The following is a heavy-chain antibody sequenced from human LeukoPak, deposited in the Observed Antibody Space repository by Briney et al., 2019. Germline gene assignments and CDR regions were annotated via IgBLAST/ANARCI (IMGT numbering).Heavy chain of an antibody. J-gene: IGHJ6*02. CDR1: GYTLTELS. CDR3: ATDPITGPRGSHYYYGMDV. CDR2: FDPEDGET. Sequence: ASVKVSCKVSGYTLTELSMHWVRQAPGKGLEWMGGFDPEDGETIYAQKFQGRVTMTEDTSTDTAYMELSSLRSEDTAVYYCATDPITGPRGSHYYYGMDVWGQGTTVTVSS. D-gene: IGHD1-14*01. V-gene: IGHV1-24*01.